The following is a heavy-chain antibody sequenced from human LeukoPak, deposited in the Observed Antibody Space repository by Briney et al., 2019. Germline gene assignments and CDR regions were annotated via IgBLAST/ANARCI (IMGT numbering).Heavy chain of an antibody. D-gene: IGHD2-2*01. Sequence: ASVKVSCKASGGTFSSYAISWVRQAPGQGLEWMGGIIPIFGTANYAQKFQGRVTITADESTSTAYMELSSLRSGDTAVYYCARRIGPAATPLGWFDPGGQGPLVTVSS. CDR3: ARRIGPAATPLGWFDP. V-gene: IGHV1-69*13. CDR1: GGTFSSYA. J-gene: IGHJ5*02. CDR2: IIPIFGTA.